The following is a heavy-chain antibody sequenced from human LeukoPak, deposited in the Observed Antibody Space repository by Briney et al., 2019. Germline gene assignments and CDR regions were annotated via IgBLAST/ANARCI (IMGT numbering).Heavy chain of an antibody. D-gene: IGHD6-13*01. V-gene: IGHV4-59*01. Sequence: SETLSLTCTVSGGSISSYYWSWIRQPPGKGLEWIGYIYYSGSTNYNPYLKSRVTISVDTSKNQFSLKLSSVTAADTAVYYCARVYSSSWYWFDPWGQGTLVTVSS. CDR2: IYYSGST. CDR3: ARVYSSSWYWFDP. CDR1: GGSISSYY. J-gene: IGHJ5*02.